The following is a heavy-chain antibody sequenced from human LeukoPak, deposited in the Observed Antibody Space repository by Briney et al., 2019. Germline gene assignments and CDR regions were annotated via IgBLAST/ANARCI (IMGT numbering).Heavy chain of an antibody. V-gene: IGHV1-2*02. Sequence: ASVKVSCKASAFTFTDYYMHWVRHAPGQGLEWMGYIKCNSGGTNYAQKFQGRVTMTRDTSISTAYMELSWLRSDDTAVFYCARTKGTSYYDNSGYGAFDIWGQGTMVTVSS. CDR1: AFTFTDYY. CDR2: IKCNSGGT. CDR3: ARTKGTSYYDNSGYGAFDI. J-gene: IGHJ3*02. D-gene: IGHD3-22*01.